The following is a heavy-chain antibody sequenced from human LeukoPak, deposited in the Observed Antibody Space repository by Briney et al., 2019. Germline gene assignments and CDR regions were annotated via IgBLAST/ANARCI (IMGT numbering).Heavy chain of an antibody. D-gene: IGHD2-2*01. CDR1: GGSISSSSYY. J-gene: IGHJ4*02. V-gene: IGHV4-39*01. CDR2: IHYSGTT. Sequence: SETLSLTCTVSGGSISSSSYYWGWIRQPPGKGLEWIGGIHYSGTTYYNPSLKSRITISVDTSKNQFSLQLSSVTAADTALYYCARVQGLVTGCVHYWGQGTLVTVSS. CDR3: ARVQGLVTGCVHY.